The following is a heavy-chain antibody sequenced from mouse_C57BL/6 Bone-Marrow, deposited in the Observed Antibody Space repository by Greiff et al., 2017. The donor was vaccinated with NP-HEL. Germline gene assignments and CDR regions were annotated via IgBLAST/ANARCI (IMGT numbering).Heavy chain of an antibody. CDR2: INPSNGGT. Sequence: QVQLQQPGTELVKPGASVKLSCKASGYTFTSYWMHWVKQRPGQGLEWIGNINPSNGGTNYNEKFKSKATLTVDKSSSTAYMQLSSLTSEDSAVYYWARSHYYGSSYWYFDVWGTGTTVTVSS. J-gene: IGHJ1*03. CDR1: GYTFTSYW. D-gene: IGHD1-1*01. CDR3: ARSHYYGSSYWYFDV. V-gene: IGHV1-53*01.